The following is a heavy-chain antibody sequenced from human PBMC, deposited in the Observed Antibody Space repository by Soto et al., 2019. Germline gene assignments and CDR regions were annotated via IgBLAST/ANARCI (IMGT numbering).Heavy chain of an antibody. CDR1: GVTLRSYR. Sequence: GGSRRHSYAASGVTLRSYRMNWVRQAPGKGLELVSYISSSSSTIYYADSVKGRFTISRDNAKNSLYLQMNSLRAEDTAVYYCARDSMTGLNWFDPWGQGT. CDR2: ISSSSSTI. V-gene: IGHV3-48*01. CDR3: ARDSMTGLNWFDP. J-gene: IGHJ5*02. D-gene: IGHD3-9*01.